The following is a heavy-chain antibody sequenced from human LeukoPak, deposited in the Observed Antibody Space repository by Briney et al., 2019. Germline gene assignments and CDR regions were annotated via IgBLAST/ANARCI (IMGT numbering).Heavy chain of an antibody. J-gene: IGHJ6*02. D-gene: IGHD7-27*01. CDR3: VTNWGSRYYSDMDV. V-gene: IGHV1-8*02. Sequence: GASVKVSCKASGGTFSSYAISWVRQAAGQGLEWMGWMTPNSGFSGYAHKFRGRVTMTGNTSISTAYMELSSLRSEDTAIYYCVTNWGSRYYSDMDVWGQGTTVTVSS. CDR2: MTPNSGFS. CDR1: GGTFSSYA.